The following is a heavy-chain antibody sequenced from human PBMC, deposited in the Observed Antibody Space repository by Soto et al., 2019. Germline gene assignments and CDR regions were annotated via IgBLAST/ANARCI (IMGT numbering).Heavy chain of an antibody. Sequence: GGSLRLSCAAAGLSVSDNFMSWVRQAPGKGLQWVSIIYANKFGANTYYEDSVRGRFTISRDNSKNLLYLQMNSLRAEDTAVYYCAQGLYGEHSFYFYALGVWGRGTPVTVSS. CDR2: IYANKFGANT. V-gene: IGHV3-53*01. J-gene: IGHJ6*02. CDR3: AQGLYGEHSFYFYALGV. D-gene: IGHD4-17*01. CDR1: GLSVSDNF.